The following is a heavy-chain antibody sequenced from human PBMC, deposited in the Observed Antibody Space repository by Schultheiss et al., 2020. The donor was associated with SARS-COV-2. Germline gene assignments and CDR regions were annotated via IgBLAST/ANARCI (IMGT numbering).Heavy chain of an antibody. Sequence: SQTLSLTCAVYGGSFSGYYWSWIRQPPGKGLEWIGEINHSGSTNYNPSLKSRVTISVDTSKNQFSLKLSSVTAADTAVYYCARRRGGLWFRADGMDVWGQGTTVTVSS. CDR3: ARRRGGLWFRADGMDV. D-gene: IGHD3-10*01. V-gene: IGHV4-34*01. CDR2: INHSGST. CDR1: GGSFSGYY. J-gene: IGHJ6*02.